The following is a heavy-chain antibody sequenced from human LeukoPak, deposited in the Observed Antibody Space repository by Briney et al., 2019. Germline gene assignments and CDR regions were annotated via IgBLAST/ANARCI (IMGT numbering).Heavy chain of an antibody. Sequence: GRSLRLSCAASGFTFDDYAMHWVRQAPGKGLEWVSGISWNSGSIGYADSVKGRFTISRDNAKNSLYLQMNSLRAEDTALYYCAKDMDPHSSGLDYWGQGTLVTVSS. V-gene: IGHV3-9*01. D-gene: IGHD3-22*01. CDR3: AKDMDPHSSGLDY. J-gene: IGHJ4*02. CDR2: ISWNSGSI. CDR1: GFTFDDYA.